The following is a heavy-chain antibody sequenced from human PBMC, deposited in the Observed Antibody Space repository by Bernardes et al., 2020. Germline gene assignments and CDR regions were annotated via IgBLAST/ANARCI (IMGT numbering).Heavy chain of an antibody. CDR1: GFTFSDYY. CDR3: ARDFWAAAQGSPSYYYYGMDV. CDR2: ISSSGSTI. J-gene: IGHJ6*04. D-gene: IGHD6-13*01. Sequence: GGSLRLSCAASGFTFSDYYMSWIRQAPGKGLEWVSYISSSGSTIYYADSVKGRFTISRDNAKNSLYLQMNSLRAEDTAVYYCARDFWAAAQGSPSYYYYGMDVWGKGTTVTVSS. V-gene: IGHV3-11*01.